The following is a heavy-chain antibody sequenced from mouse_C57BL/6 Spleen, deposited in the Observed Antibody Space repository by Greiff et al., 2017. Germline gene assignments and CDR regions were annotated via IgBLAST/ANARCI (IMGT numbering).Heavy chain of an antibody. CDR3: ARGGALTPWFEY. D-gene: IGHD4-1*01. V-gene: IGHV1-18*01. CDR2: INPNNGGT. CDR1: GYTFTDYN. J-gene: IGHJ3*01. Sequence: VQLQQSGPELVKPGASVKIPCKASGYTFTDYNMDWVKQSPGKSLEWIGGINPNNGGTIYNQKFKGKATLTGDKSSSTAYMELRSLTSEGTAVDDCARGGALTPWFEYWGQGTLVTVSA.